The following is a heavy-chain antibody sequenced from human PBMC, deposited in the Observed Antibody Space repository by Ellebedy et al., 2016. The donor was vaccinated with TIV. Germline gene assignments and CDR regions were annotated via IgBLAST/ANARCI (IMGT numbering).Heavy chain of an antibody. J-gene: IGHJ4*02. CDR1: GYTFTGYY. D-gene: IGHD4-23*01. CDR2: INPNSGGT. CDR3: ARGYGGNSGYIDY. Sequence: ASVKVSXXASGYTFTGYYMHWVRQAPGQGLEWMGWINPNSGGTNYAQKFQGRVTMTRDTSISTAYMELSRLRSDDTAVYYCARGYGGNSGYIDYWGQGTLVTVSS. V-gene: IGHV1-2*02.